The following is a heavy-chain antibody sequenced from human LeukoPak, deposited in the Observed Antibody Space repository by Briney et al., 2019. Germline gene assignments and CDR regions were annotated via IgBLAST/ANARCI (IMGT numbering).Heavy chain of an antibody. CDR1: GYTFPGYY. D-gene: IGHD3-9*01. CDR2: INPKSGGT. CDR3: AREPPYDILTGYHFDY. J-gene: IGHJ4*02. Sequence: ASVKVSCKASGYTFPGYYMHWVRQAPGQGLEWMGWINPKSGGTNYAQKFRGRVTMTRDTSISTAYMELSRLRSDDTAVYYCAREPPYDILTGYHFDYWGQGTLVTVSS. V-gene: IGHV1-2*02.